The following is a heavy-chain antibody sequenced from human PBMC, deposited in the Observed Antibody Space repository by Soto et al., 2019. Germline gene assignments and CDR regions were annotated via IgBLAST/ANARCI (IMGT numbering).Heavy chain of an antibody. CDR1: GFTFSSYE. Sequence: EVQLVESGGGLVQPGGSLRLSCAASGFTFSSYEMNWVRQAPGKGLEWVSYISSSGSTIYYADSVKGRFTISRDNAKNSLYLQMNSLRAEDTAVYYCARDLPDYGGYGGPDYWGQGTLVTVSS. V-gene: IGHV3-48*03. D-gene: IGHD5-12*01. CDR2: ISSSGSTI. CDR3: ARDLPDYGGYGGPDY. J-gene: IGHJ4*02.